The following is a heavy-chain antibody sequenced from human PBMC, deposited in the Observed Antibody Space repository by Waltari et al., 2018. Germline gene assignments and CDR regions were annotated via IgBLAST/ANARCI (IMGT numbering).Heavy chain of an antibody. J-gene: IGHJ3*02. CDR1: GFTVSSNY. V-gene: IGHV3-53*01. Sequence: EVQLVESGGGLIQPGGSLRLYCAASGFTVSSNYMSWVRQAPGKGLEWVSVIYSGGSTYYADSVKGRFTISRDNSKNTLYLQMNSLRAEDTAVYYCARALAAAGGDAFDIWGQGTMVTVSS. CDR2: IYSGGST. D-gene: IGHD6-13*01. CDR3: ARALAAAGGDAFDI.